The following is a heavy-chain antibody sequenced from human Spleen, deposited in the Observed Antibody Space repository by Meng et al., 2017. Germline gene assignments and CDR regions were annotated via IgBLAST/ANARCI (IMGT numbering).Heavy chain of an antibody. CDR1: GFTFSSYS. Sequence: GGSLRLSCAASGFTFSSYSMNWVRQAPGKGLEWVSSISSSSSYIYYADSVKGRFTISRDNAKNSLYLQVNSLRAEDTAVYYCARVGYCSSTSCYVYYYYYGVDVWGQGTTVTVSS. J-gene: IGHJ6*02. D-gene: IGHD2-2*03. V-gene: IGHV3-21*01. CDR3: ARVGYCSSTSCYVYYYYYGVDV. CDR2: ISSSSSYI.